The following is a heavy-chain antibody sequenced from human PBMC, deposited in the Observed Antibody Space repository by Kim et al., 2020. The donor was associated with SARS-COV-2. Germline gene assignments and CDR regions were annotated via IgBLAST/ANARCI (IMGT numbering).Heavy chain of an antibody. CDR2: ISYDGSNK. D-gene: IGHD5-12*01. CDR3: AGPFGYSGYDSNY. J-gene: IGHJ4*02. Sequence: GGSLRLSCAASGFTFSSYAMHWVRQAPGKGLEWVAVISYDGSNKYYADSVKGRFTISRDNSKNTLYLQMNSLRAEDTAVYYCAGPFGYSGYDSNYWGQGTLVTVSS. V-gene: IGHV3-30*04. CDR1: GFTFSSYA.